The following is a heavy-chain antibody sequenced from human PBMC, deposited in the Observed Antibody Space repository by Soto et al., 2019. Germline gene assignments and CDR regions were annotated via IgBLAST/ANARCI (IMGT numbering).Heavy chain of an antibody. D-gene: IGHD2-2*01. CDR3: ARDFPICSSTSCRRYYYYGMDV. CDR1: GFPFSDYY. CDR2: ISSSSSYT. V-gene: IGHV3-11*06. Sequence: PGGSLRLSCAASGFPFSDYYMSWIRQAPGKGLEWVSYISSSSSYTNYADSVKGRFTISRDNAKNSLYLQMNSLRAEDTAVYYCARDFPICSSTSCRRYYYYGMDVWGQGTTVAVSS. J-gene: IGHJ6*02.